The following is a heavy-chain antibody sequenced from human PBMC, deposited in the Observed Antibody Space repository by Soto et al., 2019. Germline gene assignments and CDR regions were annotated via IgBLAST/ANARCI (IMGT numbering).Heavy chain of an antibody. CDR3: ATSPDCSGGSCYRYYYYMDV. CDR2: IIPILGIA. J-gene: IGHJ6*03. D-gene: IGHD2-15*01. Sequence: QVQLVQSGAEVKKPGSSVKVSCKASGGTFSSYTISWVRQAPGQGLEWMGRIIPILGIANYAQKFQGRVTITADKSTSTAYMELSSLGSEDTALYYCATSPDCSGGSCYRYYYYMDVWGKGTTVTVSS. V-gene: IGHV1-69*02. CDR1: GGTFSSYT.